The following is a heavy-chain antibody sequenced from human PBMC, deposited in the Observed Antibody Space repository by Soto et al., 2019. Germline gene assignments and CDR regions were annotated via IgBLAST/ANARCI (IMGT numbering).Heavy chain of an antibody. Sequence: SETLSLTCTVSGGSISSGDYYWSWIRQPPGKGLEWIGYIYYSGSTYYNPSLKSRVTISVDTSKNQFSLKLSSVTAADTAVYYCARDGSSGYYLFDYWGQGTLVTVSS. V-gene: IGHV4-30-4*01. CDR3: ARDGSSGYYLFDY. CDR1: GGSISSGDYY. CDR2: IYYSGST. D-gene: IGHD3-22*01. J-gene: IGHJ4*02.